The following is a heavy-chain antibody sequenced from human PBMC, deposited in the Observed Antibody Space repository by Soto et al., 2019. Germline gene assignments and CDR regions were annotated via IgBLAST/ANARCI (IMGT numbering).Heavy chain of an antibody. J-gene: IGHJ4*02. CDR2: IYNSGST. CDR1: GGSISSDY. D-gene: IGHD3-10*01. V-gene: IGHV4-59*01. Sequence: QVQLQESGPGLVKPSETLSLTCTVSGGSISSDYWSWIRQPPGKGLEWIGFIYNSGSTNYNPSLKSRVTISMDTSRNHFSLILSSVTAADTAVYYCARAPYGSGTKPYDFDYWGQGTLVTVSS. CDR3: ARAPYGSGTKPYDFDY.